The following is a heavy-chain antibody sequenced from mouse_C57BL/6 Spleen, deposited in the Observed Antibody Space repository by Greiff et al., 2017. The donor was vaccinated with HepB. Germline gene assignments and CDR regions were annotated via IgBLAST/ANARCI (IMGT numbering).Heavy chain of an antibody. D-gene: IGHD1-1*01. J-gene: IGHJ2*01. V-gene: IGHV1-19*01. CDR3: ARYHYGSSWRDYFDY. Sequence: VQLQQSGPVLVKPGASVKMSCKASGYTFTDYYMNWVKQSHGKSLEWIGVINPYNGGTSYNQKFKGKATLTVDKSSSTAYMERNSLTSEDSAVYYCARYHYGSSWRDYFDYWGQGTTLTVSS. CDR1: GYTFTDYY. CDR2: INPYNGGT.